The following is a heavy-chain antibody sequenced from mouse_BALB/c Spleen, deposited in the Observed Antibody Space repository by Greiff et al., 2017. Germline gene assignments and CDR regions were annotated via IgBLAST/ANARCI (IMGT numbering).Heavy chain of an antibody. CDR2: ISSGGST. V-gene: IGHV5-6-5*01. CDR1: GFTFSSYA. D-gene: IGHD2-14*01. Sequence: EVKLMESGGGLVKPGGSLKLSCAASGFTFSSYAMSWVRQTPEKRLEWVASISSGGSTYYPDSVKGRFTISRDNARNILYLHMSSQRSEDTAMSFCASYRYDRAWFAYWGQGTLVTVSA. CDR3: ASYRYDRAWFAY. J-gene: IGHJ3*01.